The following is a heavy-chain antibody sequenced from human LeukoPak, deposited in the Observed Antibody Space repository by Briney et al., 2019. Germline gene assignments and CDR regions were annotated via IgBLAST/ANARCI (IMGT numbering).Heavy chain of an antibody. CDR1: GGSISSSSYY. CDR2: INHSGST. CDR3: ASRIVGSRSYFPPNPFDY. V-gene: IGHV4-39*07. J-gene: IGHJ4*02. D-gene: IGHD3-10*01. Sequence: SETLSLTCTVSGGSISSSSYYCGWIRQPPGKGLEWIGEINHSGSTNYNPSLKSRVTISVDTSKNQFSLKLSSVTAADTAVYYCASRIVGSRSYFPPNPFDYWGQGTLVTVSS.